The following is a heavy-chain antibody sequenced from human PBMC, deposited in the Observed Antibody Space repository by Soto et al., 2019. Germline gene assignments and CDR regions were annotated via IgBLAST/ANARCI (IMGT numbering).Heavy chain of an antibody. CDR3: ARGRGNWNDDVSFCGMDV. J-gene: IGHJ6*02. CDR1: GFTFSSYG. CDR2: IWYDGSNK. V-gene: IGHV3-33*01. Sequence: QVQLVESGGGVVQPGRSLRLSYAASGFTFSSYGMHWVRQAPGKGLEWVAVIWYDGSNKYYADSVKGRFTISRDNSKNTLYLQMNSLRAEDTAVYYCARGRGNWNDDVSFCGMDVWGQGTTVTVSS. D-gene: IGHD1-1*01.